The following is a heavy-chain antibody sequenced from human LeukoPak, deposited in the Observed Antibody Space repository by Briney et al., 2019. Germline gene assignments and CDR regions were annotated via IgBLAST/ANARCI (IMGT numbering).Heavy chain of an antibody. CDR3: ARVSSSWYQDWYFDL. J-gene: IGHJ2*01. Sequence: PSETLSLTCTVSGDSISSGRYYWNWIRQPAGKGLEWIGRIDTSGNTNYKPSLKSRVTMSVDTSKNQFSLKLSSVTAADTAVYYCARVSSSWYQDWYFDLWGRGTLVTVSS. CDR2: IDTSGNT. CDR1: GDSISSGRYY. D-gene: IGHD6-13*01. V-gene: IGHV4-61*02.